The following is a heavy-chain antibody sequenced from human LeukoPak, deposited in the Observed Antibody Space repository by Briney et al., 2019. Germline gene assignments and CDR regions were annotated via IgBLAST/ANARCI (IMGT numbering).Heavy chain of an antibody. Sequence: PGGSLRLSCAASGFTFSSYEMNWVRQAPGKGLEWVSYISSSGSTIYYADSVKGRFTISRDNPKNSLYLQMNSLRAEDTAVYYCAELGITMIGGVGGKGTTVSISS. CDR2: ISSSGSTI. J-gene: IGHJ6*04. CDR3: AELGITMIGGV. V-gene: IGHV3-48*03. CDR1: GFTFSSYE. D-gene: IGHD3-10*02.